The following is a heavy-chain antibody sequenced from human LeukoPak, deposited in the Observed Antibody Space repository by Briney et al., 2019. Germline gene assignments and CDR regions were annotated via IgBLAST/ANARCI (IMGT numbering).Heavy chain of an antibody. CDR3: ARFYSSGYYYGSDY. Sequence: SETLSLTCAVYGGSFSGYYWSWIRQPPGKGLEWIGEINHSGSTNYNPSLKSRVTISVDTSKSQFSLKLSSVTAADTAVYYCARFYSSGYYYGSDYWGQGTLVTVSS. CDR1: GGSFSGYY. CDR2: INHSGST. J-gene: IGHJ4*02. V-gene: IGHV4-34*01. D-gene: IGHD3-22*01.